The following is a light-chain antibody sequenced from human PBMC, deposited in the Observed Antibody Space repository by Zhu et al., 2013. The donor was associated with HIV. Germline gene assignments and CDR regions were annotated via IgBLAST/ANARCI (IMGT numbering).Light chain of an antibody. J-gene: IGKJ3*01. V-gene: IGKV1-13*02. CDR3: QQYNIYPFT. Sequence: AVRLTQSPASLSASVGDRVTITCRASQGISADLAWYQQKPGKPPQILINSGSTLENGLPSRFSGSVSATDFTLTISGLQPDDLGTYFCQQYNIYPFTFGPGTKVDVK. CDR2: SGS. CDR1: QGISAD.